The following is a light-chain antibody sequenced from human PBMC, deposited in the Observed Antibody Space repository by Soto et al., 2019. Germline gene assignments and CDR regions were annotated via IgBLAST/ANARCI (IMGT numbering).Light chain of an antibody. CDR2: DVS. Sequence: QSALTQPPSASGSPGQSVTISCAGTASDAANYNSVSWYQQHPGKAPTLIIYDVSERPSGVPDRFSGSKSGSTASLTVSDLQADDEADYYCNSYAGSHSVVFGGGTKLTVL. V-gene: IGLV2-8*01. CDR3: NSYAGSHSVV. CDR1: ASDAANYNS. J-gene: IGLJ2*01.